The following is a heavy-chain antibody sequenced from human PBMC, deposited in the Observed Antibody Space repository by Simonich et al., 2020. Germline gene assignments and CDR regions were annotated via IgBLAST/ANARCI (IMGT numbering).Heavy chain of an antibody. D-gene: IGHD1-26*01. V-gene: IGHV3-21*01. J-gene: IGHJ4*02. CDR1: GFTFSSYN. CDR2: ISRWSSYK. CDR3: ARALQGIVGATSLGY. Sequence: EVQLVESGGGLVKPGGSLRLSCAASGFTFSSYNMNLVRQAPGKGLEGVSSISRWSSYKFYADSVKGRFTISRDNAKNSLYLQMNSLRAEDTAVYYCARALQGIVGATSLGYWGQGTLVTVSS.